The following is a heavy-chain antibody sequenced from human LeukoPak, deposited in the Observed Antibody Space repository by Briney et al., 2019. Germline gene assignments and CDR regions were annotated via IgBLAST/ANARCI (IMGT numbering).Heavy chain of an antibody. CDR1: GFTLSSYA. J-gene: IGHJ3*02. CDR2: IGAAGDP. D-gene: IGHD4-17*01. V-gene: IGHV3-13*05. Sequence: PGGSLRLSCAGSGFTLSSYAMHWVRHPTGEGLEWVSAIGAAGDPYYAGSVKGRFTISRQTGKNSLYLQMNSLRPGDTAIYYCARSRGFGNYGLWAFDIWGQGTMVTVSS. CDR3: ARSRGFGNYGLWAFDI.